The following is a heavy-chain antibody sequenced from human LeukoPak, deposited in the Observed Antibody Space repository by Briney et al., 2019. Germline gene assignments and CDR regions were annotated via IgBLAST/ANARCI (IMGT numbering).Heavy chain of an antibody. J-gene: IGHJ4*02. CDR3: RRVETYAYYDS. CDR2: ISSSSSTI. V-gene: IGHV3-48*01. CDR1: GFTFSTHS. D-gene: IGHD4-23*01. Sequence: GGSLRLSCAASGFTFSTHSMVWVRQAPGKGLECVSYISSSSSTIYYADSVKGRFTISRDNAENSVYLQMNSLRAEDTAVYYCRRVETYAYYDSWGQGTLVTVSS.